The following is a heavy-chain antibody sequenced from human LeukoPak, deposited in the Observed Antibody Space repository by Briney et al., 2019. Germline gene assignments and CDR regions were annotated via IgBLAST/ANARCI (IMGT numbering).Heavy chain of an antibody. V-gene: IGHV3-9*01. Sequence: GRSLRLSCAASGFTFDDYAMHWVRQAPGKGLEWVSGISWNSGSMGYADSVKGRFTISRDNAKNSLYLQMNSLRAEDTALYYCASPYRGYSYGVAYWGQGTLVTVSS. CDR1: GFTFDDYA. CDR3: ASPYRGYSYGVAY. J-gene: IGHJ4*02. D-gene: IGHD5-18*01. CDR2: ISWNSGSM.